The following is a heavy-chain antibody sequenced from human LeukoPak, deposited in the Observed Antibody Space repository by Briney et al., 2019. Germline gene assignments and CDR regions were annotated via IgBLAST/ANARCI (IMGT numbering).Heavy chain of an antibody. CDR1: GFTVSNNY. V-gene: IGHV3-53*01. CDR3: ARDRPIATRPVADY. D-gene: IGHD6-6*01. CDR2: IYSNGVT. J-gene: IGHJ4*02. Sequence: GGSLRLSCAASGFTVSNNYMIWVRQAPGKGLEWVSLIYSNGVTNYADSVKGRFTISRDSSKNTLYLQMNSVRAEDTAVYYCARDRPIATRPVADYWGQGTLVTVSS.